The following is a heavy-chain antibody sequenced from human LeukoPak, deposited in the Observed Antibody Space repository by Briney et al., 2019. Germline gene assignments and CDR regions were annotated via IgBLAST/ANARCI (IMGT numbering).Heavy chain of an antibody. D-gene: IGHD3-22*01. CDR2: IYTSGST. Sequence: SETLSLTCTVSGGSISSYYWSWIRQPAGKGLEWIGRIYTSGSTNYNPSLKSRVTMSVDTSKNQFSLKLTSVTAADTAVYYCARLVVITMFDWFDPWGQGTLVTVSS. V-gene: IGHV4-4*07. CDR3: ARLVVITMFDWFDP. J-gene: IGHJ5*02. CDR1: GGSISSYY.